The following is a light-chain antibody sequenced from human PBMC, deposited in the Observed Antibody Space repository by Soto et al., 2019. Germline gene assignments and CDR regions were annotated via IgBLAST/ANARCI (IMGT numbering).Light chain of an antibody. CDR3: QQYDTYWT. J-gene: IGKJ1*01. CDR2: KAS. V-gene: IGKV1-5*03. Sequence: DIQMTQSPSTLSASIGDRVTITCRASQSISSWLAWYQRKPGKAPKLLIYKASTLDSGVSLRFSGSRSVTEFTLTISSLQPDDFATHYCQQYDTYWTFGQGTKVEIK. CDR1: QSISSW.